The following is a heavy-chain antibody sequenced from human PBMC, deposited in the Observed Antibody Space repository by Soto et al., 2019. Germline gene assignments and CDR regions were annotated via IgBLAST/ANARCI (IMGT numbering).Heavy chain of an antibody. V-gene: IGHV1-69*01. Sequence: QVPLVQSGSEVKKPGSSVKVSCKASGGSFSSNPISWVQQAPGQGLEWMAGIIPIFATVHYAQKFQGRVTITADESTSTAYMELTSLRSEDTAVYFCARGGRGYSSAPRYYFDYWGQGTLVTVSS. CDR3: ARGGRGYSSAPRYYFDY. J-gene: IGHJ4*02. D-gene: IGHD5-18*01. CDR1: GGSFSSNP. CDR2: IIPIFATV.